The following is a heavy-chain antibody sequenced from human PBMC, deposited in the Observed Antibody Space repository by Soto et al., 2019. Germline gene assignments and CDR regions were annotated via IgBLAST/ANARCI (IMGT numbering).Heavy chain of an antibody. V-gene: IGHV3-23*01. J-gene: IGHJ4*02. Sequence: EVQLLESGGGLVQPGGSLRLSCAASGFTFTTYAMSWVRQAPGKGLEWVSIISGSGGTTIYADSVKGRFTISRDNSQKTLYLQMDSLRAEDTALYYCAKKLSGSYWPFDYWGQGTLVTVSS. CDR2: ISGSGGTT. D-gene: IGHD1-26*01. CDR1: GFTFTTYA. CDR3: AKKLSGSYWPFDY.